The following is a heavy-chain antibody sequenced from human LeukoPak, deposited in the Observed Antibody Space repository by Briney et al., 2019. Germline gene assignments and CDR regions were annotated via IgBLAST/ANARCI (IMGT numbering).Heavy chain of an antibody. Sequence: GGSLRLSCAASGFAFSSYNMNWVRQAPGKGLEWISYIGSSGSPTHYADSVGGRFTIPRDNAKNSLYLQMNSLRDEDTAVYFCARRPYSDTSGRLSDVWGQGTTVTVSS. CDR2: IGSSGSPT. J-gene: IGHJ6*02. CDR3: ARRPYSDTSGRLSDV. D-gene: IGHD3-22*01. CDR1: GFAFSSYN. V-gene: IGHV3-48*02.